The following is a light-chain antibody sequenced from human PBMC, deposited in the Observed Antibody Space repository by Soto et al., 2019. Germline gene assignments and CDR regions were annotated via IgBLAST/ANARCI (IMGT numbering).Light chain of an antibody. Sequence: QSVLAQPPSVSGAPGKRVTISCTGSSSNIGAGYGVHWYQQLPGTAPKLLIYGNSNRPSGVPDRFSGSKSGTSASLAITGLQAEDEADAHCQSYDSSLSGWVFGGGTKLTVL. CDR2: GNS. CDR1: SSNIGAGYG. J-gene: IGLJ3*02. V-gene: IGLV1-40*01. CDR3: QSYDSSLSGWV.